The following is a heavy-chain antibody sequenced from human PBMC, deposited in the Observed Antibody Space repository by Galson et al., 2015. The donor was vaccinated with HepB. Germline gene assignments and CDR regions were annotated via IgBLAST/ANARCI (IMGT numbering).Heavy chain of an antibody. D-gene: IGHD2-15*01. CDR3: ARAHGSMDY. CDR2: VGRSYLSS. V-gene: IGHV3-23*01. Sequence: SLRLSCAASGFSFSNYAMSWVRQAPGKGLEWVSDVGRSYLSSYYADSVGGRFTISRDNSKSTLYLQMSSRRAEDTAVYYCARAHGSMDYWGQGTLVTVSS. J-gene: IGHJ4*02. CDR1: GFSFSNYA.